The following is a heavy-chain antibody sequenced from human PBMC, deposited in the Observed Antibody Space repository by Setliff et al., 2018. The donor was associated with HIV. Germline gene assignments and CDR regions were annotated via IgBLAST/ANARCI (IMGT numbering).Heavy chain of an antibody. CDR1: GFTFSSYS. V-gene: IGHV3-48*03. CDR2: ISSSGNSI. D-gene: IGHD3-22*01. J-gene: IGHJ3*02. CDR3: ARTYYYDASGYYRPFDI. Sequence: GGSLRLSCAASGFTFSSYSMNWVRQAPGKGLEWVSYISSSGNSIYYADSVKGRFTISRDNAKNSLYLQMNSLRAEDTAVYYCARTYYYDASGYYRPFDIWGQGTMVTVSS.